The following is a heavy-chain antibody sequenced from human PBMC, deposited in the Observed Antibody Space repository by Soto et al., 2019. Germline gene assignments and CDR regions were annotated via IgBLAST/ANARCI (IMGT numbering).Heavy chain of an antibody. CDR1: GYSFTHYC. CDR3: ARREAYCSSTSCYSIWFDP. D-gene: IGHD2-2*01. Sequence: LGASLKTSCQGPGYSFTHYCLDWARQIPGKXLESMSISYPGGSDIRYSPSFQGQVTISADKSINTAYLQWNSLKASDTAMYYCARREAYCSSTSCYSIWFDPWGQGTLVTVSS. CDR2: SYPGGSDI. V-gene: IGHV5-51*01. J-gene: IGHJ5*02.